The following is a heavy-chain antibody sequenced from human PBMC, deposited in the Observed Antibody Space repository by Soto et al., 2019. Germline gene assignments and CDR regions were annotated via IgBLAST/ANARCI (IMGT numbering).Heavy chain of an antibody. CDR2: IYYSGST. J-gene: IGHJ4*02. CDR3: ARRSGWYGFY. Sequence: XGTLSLTCTVSGGSISSSSYYWGWIRQPPGKGLEWIGSIYYSGSTYYNPSLKSRVTISVDTSKNQFSLKLSSVTAADTAVYYCARRSGWYGFYWGQGTLVTVS. D-gene: IGHD6-19*01. V-gene: IGHV4-39*01. CDR1: GGSISSSSYY.